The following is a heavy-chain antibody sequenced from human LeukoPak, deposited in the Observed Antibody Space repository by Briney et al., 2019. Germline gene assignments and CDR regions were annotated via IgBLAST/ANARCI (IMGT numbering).Heavy chain of an antibody. CDR3: TRDRSGYYYNWFDP. CDR2: IRSKAYGGTT. J-gene: IGHJ5*02. D-gene: IGHD3-22*01. V-gene: IGHV3-49*04. CDR1: GFTFGDYT. Sequence: PGGSLRLSCTASGFTFGDYTMNWVRQAPGKGLEWVGFIRSKAYGGTTEYAAPVKGRFTIPRDDSKTIAYLQMNSLKTEDTALYYCTRDRSGYYYNWFDPWGQGTLVTVSS.